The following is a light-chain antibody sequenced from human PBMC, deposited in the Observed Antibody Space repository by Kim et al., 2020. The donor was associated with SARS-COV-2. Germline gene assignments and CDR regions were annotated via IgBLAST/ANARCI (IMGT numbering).Light chain of an antibody. Sequence: QSVLTQPPSVSGPPGQWVTISCSGSSSNIGSNIVNWFQQQPGTAPQLLIYTNTKRPSGVPDRFSGSKSGTSASLAISGLQSEDEADYYCASWDDSLNGLVFGGGTQLTVL. V-gene: IGLV1-44*01. CDR2: TNT. J-gene: IGLJ3*02. CDR3: ASWDDSLNGLV. CDR1: SSNIGSNI.